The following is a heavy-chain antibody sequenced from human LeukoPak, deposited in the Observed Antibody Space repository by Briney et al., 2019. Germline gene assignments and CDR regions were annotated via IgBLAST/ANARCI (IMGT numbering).Heavy chain of an antibody. Sequence: ASVKVSCKASGYTFTSYYMHWVRQAHGQELEWMGRINPSGGSTSYAQKFQGRVTMTRDTSTSTVYMELSSLRSEDTAVYYCARVPKHYGSGSYHSPYFDYWGQGTLVTVSS. CDR3: ARVPKHYGSGSYHSPYFDY. V-gene: IGHV1-46*01. J-gene: IGHJ4*02. CDR1: GYTFTSYY. D-gene: IGHD3-10*01. CDR2: INPSGGST.